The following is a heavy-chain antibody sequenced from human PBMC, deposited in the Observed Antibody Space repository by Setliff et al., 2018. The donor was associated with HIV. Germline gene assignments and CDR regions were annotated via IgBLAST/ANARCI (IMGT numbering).Heavy chain of an antibody. J-gene: IGHJ2*01. CDR3: AGATMVQRVDWYFDL. CDR2: TYKGGIT. D-gene: IGHD3-10*01. CDR1: GSTSGIYY. Sequence: SETLSLTCTVTGSTSGIYYWTWIRQPAGKGLEWIGHTYKGGITSYNPSLKSRVTISSDASKKQFSLRLRSVTAADTAVYYCAGATMVQRVDWYFDLWGRGTLVTVSS. V-gene: IGHV4-4*07.